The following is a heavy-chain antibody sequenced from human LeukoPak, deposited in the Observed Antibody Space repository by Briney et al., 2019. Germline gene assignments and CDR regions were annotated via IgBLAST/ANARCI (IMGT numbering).Heavy chain of an antibody. V-gene: IGHV3-9*01. CDR1: GFNFDDYA. D-gene: IGHD3-22*01. CDR3: AKDIYNYYDSSGYGY. J-gene: IGHJ4*02. CDR2: ISWNSGRT. Sequence: PGGSLRLSCAASGFNFDDYAMRWVRQPPGKGLEWVSGISWNSGRTGYADSVKGRFTISRDNAKNSLYLQMNSLRTEDTALYYCAKDIYNYYDSSGYGYWGQGTLVTVSS.